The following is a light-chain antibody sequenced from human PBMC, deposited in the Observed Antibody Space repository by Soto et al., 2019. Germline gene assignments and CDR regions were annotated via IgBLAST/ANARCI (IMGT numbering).Light chain of an antibody. Sequence: DLHRAQSPKSVYAALGDTVTITLRTSQDISTLLAWYQQKPGKAPKLLIYGASTLERGVPSRFSGIGSGTDFTLSIRSLQPEYFATYICQRAGCFPLSVGGGTKVDIK. CDR1: QDISTL. J-gene: IGKJ4*01. CDR2: GAS. CDR3: QRAGCFPLS. V-gene: IGKV1D-12*01.